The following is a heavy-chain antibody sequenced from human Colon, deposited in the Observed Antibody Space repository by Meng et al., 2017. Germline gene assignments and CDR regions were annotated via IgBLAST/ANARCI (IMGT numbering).Heavy chain of an antibody. D-gene: IGHD2-15*01. J-gene: IGHJ4*02. CDR3: ARGRRAAEGNFDY. CDR1: GGLFTRHG. CDR2: LIPTLPTA. V-gene: IGHV1-69*10. Sequence: QVQLVQSGAEGKKPGAPGRVPCKASGGLFTRHGISWGRQAPGQGLEWMGALIPTLPTANYAQKWQGRLIIGADTSTSTVYMELSDLKSNDTAVYYCARGRRAAEGNFDYWGQGTLVTVSS.